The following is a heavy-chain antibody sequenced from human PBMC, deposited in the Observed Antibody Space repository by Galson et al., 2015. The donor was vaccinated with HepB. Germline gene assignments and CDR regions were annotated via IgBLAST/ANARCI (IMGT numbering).Heavy chain of an antibody. CDR2: IKQDGSEK. V-gene: IGHV3-7*01. D-gene: IGHD3-3*01. CDR1: GFTFSSYW. CDR3: TRGAGPYYDFWSGVDY. J-gene: IGHJ4*02. Sequence: SLRLSCAASGFTFSSYWMSWVRQAPGKGLEWVANIKQDGSEKYYVDSVKGRFTISRDNAKNSLYLQMNGLRAEDTAVYYCTRGAGPYYDFWSGVDYWGQGTLVTVSS.